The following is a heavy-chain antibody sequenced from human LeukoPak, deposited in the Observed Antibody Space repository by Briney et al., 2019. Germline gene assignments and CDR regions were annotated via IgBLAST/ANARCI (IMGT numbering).Heavy chain of an antibody. Sequence: GGSLRLSCAASGFTFDDYAMHWVRQAPGKGLEWVSLISGDGGSTYYADSVKGRFTISRDNSKNSLYLQMNSLRTEDTALYYCAKVMWDSSGYWAPDAFDIWGQGTMVTVSS. CDR2: ISGDGGST. D-gene: IGHD3-22*01. CDR3: AKVMWDSSGYWAPDAFDI. J-gene: IGHJ3*02. CDR1: GFTFDDYA. V-gene: IGHV3-43*02.